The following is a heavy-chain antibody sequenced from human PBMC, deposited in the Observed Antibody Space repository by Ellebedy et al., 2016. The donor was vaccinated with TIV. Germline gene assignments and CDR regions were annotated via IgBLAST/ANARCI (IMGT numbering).Heavy chain of an antibody. CDR2: MSGSGGTT. CDR1: GFIFSTYA. V-gene: IGHV3-23*01. Sequence: GESLKISXAASGFIFSTYAMSWVRQAPGRGLEWVSTMSGSGGTTYYADSVKGRFTISRDNSKNTLYLQMNSLRAEDTAVYYCASGGGTKGGFDYWGQGTLVTVSS. D-gene: IGHD2-15*01. CDR3: ASGGGTKGGFDY. J-gene: IGHJ4*02.